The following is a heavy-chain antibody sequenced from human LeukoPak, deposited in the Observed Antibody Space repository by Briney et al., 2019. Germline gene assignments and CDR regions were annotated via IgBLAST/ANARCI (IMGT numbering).Heavy chain of an antibody. Sequence: GGSLRLSCAASGFTFSSYAMHWVRQAPGKGLEYVSVISNNGGSTYYANSVKGRFTISRDNSKNTLYLQMGSLRAEDMAVYYCARDRDTATFDYWGQGTLVTVSS. CDR1: GFTFSSYA. J-gene: IGHJ4*02. CDR2: ISNNGGST. V-gene: IGHV3-64*01. CDR3: ARDRDTATFDY. D-gene: IGHD5-18*01.